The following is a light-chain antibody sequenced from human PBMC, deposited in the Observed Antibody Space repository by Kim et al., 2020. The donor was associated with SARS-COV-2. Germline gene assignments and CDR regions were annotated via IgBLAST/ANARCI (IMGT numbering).Light chain of an antibody. J-gene: IGKJ4*01. CDR3: QQANSFPLT. CDR1: QGIGSW. CDR2: AAS. Sequence: ASVGGRVTMTCRASQGIGSWLAWYQQKPGKAPQLLIHAASRLRSGVPSRFSGSGSGTDFTLTISSLQPEDFATYYCQQANSFPLTFGGGTKVDIK. V-gene: IGKV1-12*01.